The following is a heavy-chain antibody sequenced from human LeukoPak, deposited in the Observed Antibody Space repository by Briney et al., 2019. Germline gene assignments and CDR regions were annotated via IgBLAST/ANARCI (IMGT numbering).Heavy chain of an antibody. J-gene: IGHJ4*02. CDR1: GFTFSTYG. D-gene: IGHD2-8*01. V-gene: IGHV3-23*01. CDR3: AKMVREFYTISYYFDY. Sequence: GGSLRLSCVASGFTFSTYGMHWVRQAPGKGLEWVSGISGSGAGTYYADSVKGRFTISRDNSKNTLYLQMNSLRAEDTAVYYCAKMVREFYTISYYFDYWGQGTLVTVSS. CDR2: ISGSGAGT.